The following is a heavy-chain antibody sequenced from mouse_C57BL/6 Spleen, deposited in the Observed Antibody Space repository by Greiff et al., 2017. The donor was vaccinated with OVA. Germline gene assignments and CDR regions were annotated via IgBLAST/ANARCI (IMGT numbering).Heavy chain of an antibody. CDR1: GFTFSSYG. CDR2: ISSGGSYT. CDR3: ARAYGKGAMDY. D-gene: IGHD2-10*02. J-gene: IGHJ4*01. Sequence: EVQGVESGGDLVKPGGSLKLSCAASGFTFSSYGMSWVRQTPDKRLEWVATISSGGSYTYYPDSVKGRFTISRDNAKNTLYLQMSSLKSEDTAMYYCARAYGKGAMDYWGQGTSVTVSS. V-gene: IGHV5-6*01.